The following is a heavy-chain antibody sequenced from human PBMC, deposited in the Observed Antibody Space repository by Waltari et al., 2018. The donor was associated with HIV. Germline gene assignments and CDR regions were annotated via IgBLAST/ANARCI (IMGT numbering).Heavy chain of an antibody. CDR2: IYYSGST. CDR3: ARGGKMVRGVPWFDP. V-gene: IGHV4-59*01. Sequence: QVQLQESGPGLVKPSETLSITCTVPGGPISSSYWSWIRQPPGKGLEWIGYIYYSGSTNYNPSLKSRVTISVDTSKNQFSLKLSSVTAADTAVYYCARGGKMVRGVPWFDPWGQGTLVTVSS. J-gene: IGHJ5*02. CDR1: GGPISSSY. D-gene: IGHD3-10*01.